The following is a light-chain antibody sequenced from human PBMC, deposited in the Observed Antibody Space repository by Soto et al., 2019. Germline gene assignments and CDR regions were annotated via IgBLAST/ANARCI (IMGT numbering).Light chain of an antibody. Sequence: IVMTQSPAPLSVSPGERATLSCRASQSVSSNLAWYQQKPGQAPRLLIYGASTRATGIPARFSGSGSGTDFTLTISSLQPEDFATYYCQQLYTYPLTFGGGTKVDIK. CDR3: QQLYTYPLT. J-gene: IGKJ4*01. CDR1: QSVSSN. V-gene: IGKV3-15*01. CDR2: GAS.